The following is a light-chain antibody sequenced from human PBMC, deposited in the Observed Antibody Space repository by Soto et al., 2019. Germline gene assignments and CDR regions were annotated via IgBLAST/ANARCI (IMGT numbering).Light chain of an antibody. V-gene: IGLV1-44*01. CDR3: AAWDDSLNGWV. CDR2: SNN. J-gene: IGLJ3*02. CDR1: SSNIGSNT. Sequence: QPVLTQPPSASGTPAQRVTISCSGSSSNIGSNTVNWYQQLPGTAPKLLIYSNNQRPSGVPDRFSGSKSGTSASLAISGLKSEDEDDYYCAAWDDSLNGWVFGGGTKLTVL.